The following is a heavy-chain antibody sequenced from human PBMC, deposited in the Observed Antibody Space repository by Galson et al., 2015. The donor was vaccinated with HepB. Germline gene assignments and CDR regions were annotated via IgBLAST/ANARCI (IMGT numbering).Heavy chain of an antibody. J-gene: IGHJ4*02. D-gene: IGHD5-12*01. CDR3: ASLRGTGYEDY. CDR1: GVSISSGGYY. Sequence: TLSLTCTVSGVSISSGGYYWSWIRQHTGKGLEWIGYIYYSGSTYYNPSLKSRLTISVDTSKNQFSLKLTSVTAADTALYYCASLRGTGYEDYWGQGTLVTVSS. V-gene: IGHV4-31*03. CDR2: IYYSGST.